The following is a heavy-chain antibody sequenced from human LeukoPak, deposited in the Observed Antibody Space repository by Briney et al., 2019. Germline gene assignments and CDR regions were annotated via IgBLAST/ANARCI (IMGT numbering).Heavy chain of an antibody. J-gene: IGHJ4*02. CDR2: LYYSGTT. CDR3: ASQLGYGSGTYYNKLFDY. CDR1: GDSISSTSYY. Sequence: PSETLSLTCTVSGDSISSTSYYWGWIRQPPGEGLEWIGSLYYSGTTYYNPSLKSRVTISLDTSQNQFSLRLTSVTAADKAVYYCASQLGYGSGTYYNKLFDYWGQGTLLTVSS. D-gene: IGHD3-10*01. V-gene: IGHV4-39*01.